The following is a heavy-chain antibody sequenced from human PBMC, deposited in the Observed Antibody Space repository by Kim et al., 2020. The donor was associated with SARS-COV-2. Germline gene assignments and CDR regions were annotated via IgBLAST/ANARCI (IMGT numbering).Heavy chain of an antibody. V-gene: IGHV3-48*02. CDR2: TT. D-gene: IGHD4-17*01. J-gene: IGHJ4*02. Sequence: TTSSAEPVKGPLTIPRDNAKNSLYLQMNSRRDEDTAVYYCAGGTVTYIDYWGQGTLVTVSS. CDR3: AGGTVTYIDY.